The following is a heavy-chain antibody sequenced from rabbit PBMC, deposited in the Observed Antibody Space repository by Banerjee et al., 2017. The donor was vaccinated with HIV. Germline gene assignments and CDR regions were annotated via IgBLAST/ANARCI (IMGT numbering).Heavy chain of an antibody. D-gene: IGHD8-1*01. CDR3: ARDGAGGSYFAL. CDR2: IYIGGSDKT. J-gene: IGHJ4*01. V-gene: IGHV1S40*01. Sequence: WVRQAPGKGLEWIGCIYIGGSDKTYYATWAKGRFTISKTSSTTVTLQMTSLTAADTATYFCARDGAGGSYFALWGPGTLVTVS.